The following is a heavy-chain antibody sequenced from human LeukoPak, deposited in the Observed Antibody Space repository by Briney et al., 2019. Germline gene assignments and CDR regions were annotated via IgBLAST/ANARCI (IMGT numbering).Heavy chain of an antibody. CDR1: GFDFSTYG. CDR2: IWNDGSNK. J-gene: IGHJ4*02. D-gene: IGHD3-10*01. CDR3: ARASGPFDY. V-gene: IGHV3-33*01. Sequence: RGSLRLSCAASGFDFSTYGMHWVRQAPGKGLEWVAVIWNDGSNKYYADSVKGRFTISRDNSKNTLYLQMNSLRAEDTAVYSCARASGPFDYWGQGTLVTVSS.